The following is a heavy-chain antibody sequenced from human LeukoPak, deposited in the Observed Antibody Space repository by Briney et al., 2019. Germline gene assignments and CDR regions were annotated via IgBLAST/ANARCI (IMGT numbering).Heavy chain of an antibody. CDR1: GGSISSYY. V-gene: IGHV4-59*01. CDR3: ASDYYYDSSGMFDY. CDR2: IYYSGST. J-gene: IGHJ4*02. D-gene: IGHD3-22*01. Sequence: PSETLSLTCTVSGGSISSYYWSWIRQPPGKGLEWIGYIYYSGSTNYNPSLKSRVTISVDTSKNQFSLKLSSVTAADTAVYYCASDYYYDSSGMFDYWGQGTLVTVSS.